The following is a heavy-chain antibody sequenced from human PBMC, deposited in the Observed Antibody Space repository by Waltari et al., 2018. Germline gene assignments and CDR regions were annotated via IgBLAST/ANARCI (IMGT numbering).Heavy chain of an antibody. D-gene: IGHD1-26*01. Sequence: EVQLEESGGGLVQPGGSLRLSCAASGFPFSRYWMGWVRQVPGKGLEWVANIKQDGSEKNYVDSVKGRFTISRDNAKNSLYLQMNSLTAEDTALFYCARAPEGSSHFDYWGQGTLVAVSS. CDR2: IKQDGSEK. V-gene: IGHV3-7*01. CDR3: ARAPEGSSHFDY. J-gene: IGHJ4*02. CDR1: GFPFSRYW.